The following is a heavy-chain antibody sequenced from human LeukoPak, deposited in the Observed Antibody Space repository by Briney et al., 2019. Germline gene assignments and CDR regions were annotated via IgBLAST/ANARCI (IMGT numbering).Heavy chain of an antibody. V-gene: IGHV4-30-4*01. Sequence: SQTLSLTCTVSGGSISSGDYYRSWIRQPPGKGLEWIGYIYYSGSTYYNPSLKSRVTISVDTSKNQFSLKLSSVTAADTAVYYCAREVDRIGRDYWGQGTLVTVSS. J-gene: IGHJ4*02. D-gene: IGHD5-12*01. CDR1: GGSISSGDYY. CDR3: AREVDRIGRDY. CDR2: IYYSGST.